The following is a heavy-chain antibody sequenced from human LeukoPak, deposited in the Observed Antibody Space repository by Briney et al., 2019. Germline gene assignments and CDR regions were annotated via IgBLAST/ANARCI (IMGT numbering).Heavy chain of an antibody. J-gene: IGHJ4*02. CDR2: IYYSGST. CDR1: GGSISSSSYY. Sequence: PSETLSLTCTVFGGSISSSSYYWGWIRQPPGKGLEWIGSIYYSGSTYYNPSLKSRVTISVDTSKNQFSLKLSSVTAADTAVYYCARHPTYYDFWSGYYTSYFDYWGQGTLVTVSS. CDR3: ARHPTYYDFWSGYYTSYFDY. V-gene: IGHV4-39*01. D-gene: IGHD3-3*01.